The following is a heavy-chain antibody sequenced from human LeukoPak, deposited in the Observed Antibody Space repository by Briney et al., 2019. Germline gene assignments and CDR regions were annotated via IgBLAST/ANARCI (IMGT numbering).Heavy chain of an antibody. D-gene: IGHD2-2*01. CDR3: ARAIRPVVPAPNDAFDI. CDR1: GYTFTSYG. CDR2: ISAYNGNT. J-gene: IGHJ3*02. Sequence: RASVKVSCKASGYTFTSYGISWVRQAPGQGLEWMGWISAYNGNTNYAQKLQGRVTITTDTYTSTAYMEVRSLRSDDTAVYYCARAIRPVVPAPNDAFDIWGQGTMVTVSS. V-gene: IGHV1-18*01.